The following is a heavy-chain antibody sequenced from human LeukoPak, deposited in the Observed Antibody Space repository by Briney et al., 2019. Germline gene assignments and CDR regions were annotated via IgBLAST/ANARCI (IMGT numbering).Heavy chain of an antibody. CDR2: IYYSGNT. J-gene: IGHJ6*03. CDR3: ARTPRGYSGYLSFYYYMDV. CDR1: GGSISSYY. Sequence: SETLSLTCTVSGGSISSYYWTWNRQPPGKGLEWIGYIYYSGNTGYNPSLKSRVTISVDTSKNQFSLKLSSVTAADTAVYYCARTPRGYSGYLSFYYYMDVWGKGTTVTVSS. D-gene: IGHD5-12*01. V-gene: IGHV4-59*08.